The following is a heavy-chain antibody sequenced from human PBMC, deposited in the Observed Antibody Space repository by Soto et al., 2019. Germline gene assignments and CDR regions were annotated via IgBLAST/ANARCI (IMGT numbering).Heavy chain of an antibody. V-gene: IGHV5-51*01. CDR3: ARQTPMRDTGLDY. D-gene: IGHD5-18*01. CDR1: GYSFTSYW. CDR2: IYPDDSDT. J-gene: IGHJ4*02. Sequence: AGESLKISCKGSGYSFTSYWIGWVRQMPGKGLEWMGIIYPDDSDTRYSPSFQGQVSISADKSISTAYLQWSSLKASDTAMYYCARQTPMRDTGLDYWGQGTLVTVSS.